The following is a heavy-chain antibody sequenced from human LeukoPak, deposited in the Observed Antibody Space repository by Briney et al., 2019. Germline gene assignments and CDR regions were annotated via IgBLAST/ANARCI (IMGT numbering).Heavy chain of an antibody. J-gene: IGHJ5*02. V-gene: IGHV1-2*02. Sequence: ASVKVSCKASGYTFTGYYMHWVRQAPGQGLEWMGWINPNSGGANYAQKFQGRVTMTRDTSISTAYMELSRLRSDDTAVYYCAREEKVYSNYNWFDPWGQGTLVTVSS. CDR2: INPNSGGA. CDR1: GYTFTGYY. CDR3: AREEKVYSNYNWFDP. D-gene: IGHD4-11*01.